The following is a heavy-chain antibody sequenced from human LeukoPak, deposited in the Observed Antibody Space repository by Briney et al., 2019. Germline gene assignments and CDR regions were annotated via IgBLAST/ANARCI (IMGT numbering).Heavy chain of an antibody. Sequence: SETLSLTCAVSGYSISSGYYWSWIRQPPGKGLEWIGEINHSGSTNYNPSLKSRVTISVDTSKNQFSLKLSSVTAADTAVYYCARTRGYSYYYYYYMDVWGKGTTVTVSS. V-gene: IGHV4-34*01. CDR3: ARTRGYSYYYYYYMDV. CDR1: GYSISSGYY. CDR2: INHSGST. J-gene: IGHJ6*03. D-gene: IGHD4-23*01.